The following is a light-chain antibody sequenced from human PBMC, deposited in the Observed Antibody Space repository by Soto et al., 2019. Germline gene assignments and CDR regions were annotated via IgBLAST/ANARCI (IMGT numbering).Light chain of an antibody. CDR3: QQGGNWPLT. V-gene: IGKV3-11*01. CDR1: QSVSSH. J-gene: IGKJ5*01. CDR2: DAS. Sequence: VLTQSPATLSLSPWEGATVSCMASQSVSSHLAWYQQKRGQAPRLLIYDASSRASGIPARFSGSGSGTDFTLTISYLEPEDFAVYYCQQGGNWPLTFGQGTRLEIK.